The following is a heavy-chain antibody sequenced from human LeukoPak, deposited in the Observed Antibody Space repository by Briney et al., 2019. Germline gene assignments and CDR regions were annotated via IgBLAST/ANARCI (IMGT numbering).Heavy chain of an antibody. V-gene: IGHV3-48*04. CDR3: ARHRPNWYFDL. CDR2: ISSRSSTI. Sequence: RGSLRLSCAASGLTFRNYTTTCVRQAPGKGLQWVSSISSRSSTIYYADSVKGRFTISRDNAEKSLYLQMNSLRAEDTAVYYCARHRPNWYFDLWGRGTLVTVSS. D-gene: IGHD6-6*01. CDR1: GLTFRNYT. J-gene: IGHJ2*01.